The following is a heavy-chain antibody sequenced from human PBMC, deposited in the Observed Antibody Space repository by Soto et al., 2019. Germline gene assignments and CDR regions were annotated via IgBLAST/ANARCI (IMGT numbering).Heavy chain of an antibody. J-gene: IGHJ4*02. Sequence: EVQLVESGGGLVQPGGSLRLSCAASGFTFSSYWMSWVRQAPGKGLEWVANIKQDGSEKYYVDSVKGRFTISRDSAKNSLYLQMNSLRAEDTAVYYCARDLYVAVAGTSVYWGQGTLVTVSS. CDR2: IKQDGSEK. V-gene: IGHV3-7*03. CDR3: ARDLYVAVAGTSVY. D-gene: IGHD6-19*01. CDR1: GFTFSSYW.